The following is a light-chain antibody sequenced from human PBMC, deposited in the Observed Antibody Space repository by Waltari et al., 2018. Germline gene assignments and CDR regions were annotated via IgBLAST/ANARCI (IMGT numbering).Light chain of an antibody. J-gene: IGLJ2*01. CDR2: DVS. CDR1: SSAVGGYNY. V-gene: IGLV2-14*03. CDR3: SSYTSSSTLGV. Sequence: QSALTQPASVSGSPGQSITISCTGTSSAVGGYNYVSWYQQHPGKAPQLMVYDVSNLPSGVSNRFSGSKSGNTASLTISGLQAEDEADYYCSSYTSSSTLGVFGGGTKLTVL.